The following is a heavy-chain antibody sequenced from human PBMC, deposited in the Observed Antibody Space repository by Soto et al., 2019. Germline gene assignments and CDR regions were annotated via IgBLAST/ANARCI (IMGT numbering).Heavy chain of an antibody. V-gene: IGHV3-66*01. J-gene: IGHJ6*03. CDR3: ARDRYCSGGSCYGYYYYYMDV. CDR1: GFTVSSNY. D-gene: IGHD2-15*01. Sequence: EVQLVESGGGLVQPGGSVRLSCAASGFTVSSNYMSWVRQAPGKGLEWVSVIYSGGSTYYADSVKGRFTISRDNSKNTLYLQMNSLRAEDTSVYYCARDRYCSGGSCYGYYYYYMDVWGKATTVTVSS. CDR2: IYSGGST.